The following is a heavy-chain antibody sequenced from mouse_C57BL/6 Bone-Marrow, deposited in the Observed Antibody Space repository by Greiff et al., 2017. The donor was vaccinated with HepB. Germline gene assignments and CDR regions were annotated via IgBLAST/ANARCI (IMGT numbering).Heavy chain of an antibody. J-gene: IGHJ3*01. Sequence: ESGPGLVKPSQSLSLTCSVTGYSITSGYYWNWIRQFPGNKLEWMGYISYDGSNNYNPSLKNRISITRDTSKNQFFLKLNSVTTEDTATYDCARELCDYDGGFAYWGQGTLVTVSA. D-gene: IGHD2-4*01. CDR3: ARELCDYDGGFAY. CDR2: ISYDGSN. CDR1: GYSITSGYY. V-gene: IGHV3-6*01.